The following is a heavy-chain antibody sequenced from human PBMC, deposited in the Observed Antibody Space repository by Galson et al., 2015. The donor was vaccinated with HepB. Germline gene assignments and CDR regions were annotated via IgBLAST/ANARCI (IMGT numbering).Heavy chain of an antibody. D-gene: IGHD3-3*01. CDR3: ATNKEGYYDFWSGYSPYDAFDI. CDR2: IKQDGSEK. Sequence: SLRLSCAPSGLPLRSHRRSWVRHAPGKGLEWVANIKQDGSEKYYVDSVKGRFTISRDNAKNSLYLQMNSLRAEDTAVYYCATNKEGYYDFWSGYSPYDAFDIWGQGTMVTVSS. V-gene: IGHV3-7*01. J-gene: IGHJ3*02. CDR1: GLPLRSHR.